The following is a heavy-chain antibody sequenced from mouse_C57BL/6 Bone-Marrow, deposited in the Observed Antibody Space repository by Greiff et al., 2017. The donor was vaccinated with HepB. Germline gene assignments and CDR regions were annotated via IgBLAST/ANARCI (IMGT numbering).Heavy chain of an antibody. Sequence: QVHVKQSGAELARPGASVKLSCKASGYTFTSYGISWVKQRTGQGLEWIGEIYPRSGNTYYNEKFKGKATLTADKSSSTAYMELRSLTSEDSAVYFCARELLRSKAWFAYWGQGTLVTVSA. D-gene: IGHD1-1*01. CDR2: IYPRSGNT. CDR1: GYTFTSYG. J-gene: IGHJ3*01. CDR3: ARELLRSKAWFAY. V-gene: IGHV1-81*01.